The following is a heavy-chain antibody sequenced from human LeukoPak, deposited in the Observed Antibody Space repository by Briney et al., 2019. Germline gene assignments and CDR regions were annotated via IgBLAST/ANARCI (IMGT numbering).Heavy chain of an antibody. CDR3: AKVSWANYFDY. D-gene: IGHD6-13*01. CDR2: ISGSGDNT. J-gene: IGHJ4*02. Sequence: PGGPLGLSCAVSGFTFSSYAMSWVRQAPGKGLEWVSTISGSGDNTYSADSVRGRFTISRDNSKNTLYLQMNSLRAEDTAIYYCAKVSWANYFDYWGQGTLVTVSS. CDR1: GFTFSSYA. V-gene: IGHV3-23*01.